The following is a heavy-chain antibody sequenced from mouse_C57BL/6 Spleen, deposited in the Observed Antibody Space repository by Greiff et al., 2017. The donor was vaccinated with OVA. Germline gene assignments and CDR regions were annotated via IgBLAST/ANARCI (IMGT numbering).Heavy chain of an antibody. CDR1: GFTFSSYA. D-gene: IGHD1-1*01. CDR3: TREGYYGSSFYWYCDV. V-gene: IGHV5-9-1*02. CDR2: ISSGGDYI. Sequence: EVMLVESGEGLVKPGGSLKLSCAASGFTFSSYAMSWVRQTPEKRLEWVAYISSGGDYIYYADTVKGRFTISRDNARNTLYLQMSSLKSEDTAMYYCTREGYYGSSFYWYCDVWGTGTTVTVSS. J-gene: IGHJ1*03.